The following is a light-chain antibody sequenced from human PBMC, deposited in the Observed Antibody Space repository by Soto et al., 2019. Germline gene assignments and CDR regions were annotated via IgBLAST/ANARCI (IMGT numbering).Light chain of an antibody. CDR2: QAS. Sequence: DIHMTQSPSTLSASVGDRVTITCRASQSISNWLAWYQQKPGRAPKLLIYQASSLESGVPSRFSGSGSGTEFTLTISSLQPDDFASYFCQQYRTYWTFGQGTKVEIK. CDR3: QQYRTYWT. J-gene: IGKJ1*01. CDR1: QSISNW. V-gene: IGKV1-5*03.